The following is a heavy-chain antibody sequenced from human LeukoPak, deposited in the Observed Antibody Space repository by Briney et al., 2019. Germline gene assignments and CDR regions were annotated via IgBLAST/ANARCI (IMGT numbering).Heavy chain of an antibody. CDR1: GFTVSSNY. V-gene: IGHV3-53*04. CDR3: ARERNGYSPSFYFDY. Sequence: PGGSLRLSCAASGFTVSSNYMSWVRQAPGKGLEWVSVIYSGGSTYYADSVKGRFTISRHNSKNTLYLQMNSLRAEDTAVYYCARERNGYSPSFYFDYWGQGTLVTVSS. D-gene: IGHD3-22*01. CDR2: IYSGGST. J-gene: IGHJ4*02.